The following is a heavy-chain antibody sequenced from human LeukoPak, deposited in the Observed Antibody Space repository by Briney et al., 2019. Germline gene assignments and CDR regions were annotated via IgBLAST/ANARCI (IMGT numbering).Heavy chain of an antibody. V-gene: IGHV3-21*01. D-gene: IGHD3-10*01. CDR1: GFTFSSYS. J-gene: IGHJ4*02. CDR2: ISSSSSYI. CDR3: ARDLVPSFYGSGSYAD. Sequence: PGGSLRLSCAASGFTFSSYSMNWVRQPAGNGLEWVASISSSSSYIYYADSVKGRFTISRDNAKNSLYLQMNSLRAEDTAVYYCARDLVPSFYGSGSYADWGQGKLVTVSS.